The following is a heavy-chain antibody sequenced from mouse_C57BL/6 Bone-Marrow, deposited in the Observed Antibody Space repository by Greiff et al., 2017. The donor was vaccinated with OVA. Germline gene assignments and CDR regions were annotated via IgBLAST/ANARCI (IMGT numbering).Heavy chain of an antibody. J-gene: IGHJ3*01. D-gene: IGHD2-2*01. Sequence: VKLQESGAELVRPGSSVKLSCKASGYTFTSYWMHWVKQRPIQGLEWIGNIDPSDSDTHYNQQFKDKATLTVDKSSSTAYMQLSSLTSEDSAVYYCARRKGYWFAYWGQGTLVTVSA. CDR3: ARRKGYWFAY. V-gene: IGHV1-52*01. CDR1: GYTFTSYW. CDR2: IDPSDSDT.